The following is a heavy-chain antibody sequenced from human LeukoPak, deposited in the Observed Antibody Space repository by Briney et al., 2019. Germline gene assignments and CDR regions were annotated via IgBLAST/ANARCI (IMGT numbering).Heavy chain of an antibody. CDR2: FDPEDGET. CDR1: GYTLTELS. CDR3: ARDGPPQLLGSGAFDI. V-gene: IGHV1-24*01. D-gene: IGHD2-2*01. Sequence: ASVRVSCKVSGYTLTELSMHWVRQAPGKGLEWMGGFDPEDGETIYAQKFQGRVTMTEDTSTDTAYMELSSLRSEDTAVYYCARDGPPQLLGSGAFDIWGQGTLVTVSS. J-gene: IGHJ4*02.